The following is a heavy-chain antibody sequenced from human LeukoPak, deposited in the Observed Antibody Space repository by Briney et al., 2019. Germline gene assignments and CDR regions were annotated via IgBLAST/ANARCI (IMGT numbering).Heavy chain of an antibody. CDR2: IYHSGST. CDR1: GGSISSGGYS. V-gene: IGHV4-30-2*01. Sequence: SQTLSLTCAVSGGSISSGGYSWSWIRQPPGKGLEWIGYIYHSGSTYYNPSLKSRVTISVDTSKSQFSLKLSSVTAADTAVYYCARESGSYTLGYFDYWGQGTLVTVSS. CDR3: ARESGSYTLGYFDY. J-gene: IGHJ4*02. D-gene: IGHD1-26*01.